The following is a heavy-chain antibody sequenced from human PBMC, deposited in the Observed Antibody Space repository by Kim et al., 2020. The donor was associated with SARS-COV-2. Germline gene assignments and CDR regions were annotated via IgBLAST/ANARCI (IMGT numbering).Heavy chain of an antibody. J-gene: IGHJ4*02. D-gene: IGHD5-12*01. CDR3: AKNRADSGYAPCYY. V-gene: IGHV3-23*01. CDR2: LSNSGSST. Sequence: GGSLRLSCAASGFTFNSYAMSWVRQAPGKGLEWVSTLSNSGSSTYYADSVKGRFTISRDNSKNTLYLQMNSLRAEDTAVYYCAKNRADSGYAPCYYWAQG. CDR1: GFTFNSYA.